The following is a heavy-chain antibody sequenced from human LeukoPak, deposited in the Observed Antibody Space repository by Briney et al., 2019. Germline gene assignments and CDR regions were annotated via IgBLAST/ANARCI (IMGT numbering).Heavy chain of an antibody. Sequence: GGSLRLSCAASGFTFSSYWMSWVRQAPGKGLEWVANIKQDGSEKYYVDSVKGRFTISRDNAKNSLYLQMNSLRAEDTAVYYCARASDIVVVVAEGVVYWGQGTLVTVSS. CDR1: GFTFSSYW. V-gene: IGHV3-7*01. J-gene: IGHJ4*02. D-gene: IGHD2-15*01. CDR2: IKQDGSEK. CDR3: ARASDIVVVVAEGVVY.